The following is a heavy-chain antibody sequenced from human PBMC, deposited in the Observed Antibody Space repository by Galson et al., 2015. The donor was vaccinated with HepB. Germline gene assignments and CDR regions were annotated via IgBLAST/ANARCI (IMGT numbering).Heavy chain of an antibody. D-gene: IGHD3-10*01. CDR2: INAGNGNT. CDR1: GYTFTSYA. V-gene: IGHV1-3*01. CDR3: ARGGGPPSAYNWFDP. Sequence: SVKVSCKASGYTFTSYAMHWVRQAPGQRLEWMGWINAGNGNTKYSQKFQGRVTITRDTSASTAYMELSSLRSEDTAVYYCARGGGPPSAYNWFDPWGQGTLVTVSS. J-gene: IGHJ5*02.